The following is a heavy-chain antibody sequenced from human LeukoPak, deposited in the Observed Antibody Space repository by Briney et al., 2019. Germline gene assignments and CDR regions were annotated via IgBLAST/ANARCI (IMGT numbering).Heavy chain of an antibody. CDR2: NNHSGST. Sequence: SETLSLTCAVYGGSFSGYYWSWIRQPPGKGLEWIGENNHSGSTNYNPSLKSRVTISVDTSKNQFSLKLSSVTAADTAVYHCARGLYGSGSYYKRSRWFDPWGQGTRVTVSS. V-gene: IGHV4-34*01. J-gene: IGHJ5*02. CDR3: ARGLYGSGSYYKRSRWFDP. D-gene: IGHD3-10*01. CDR1: GGSFSGYY.